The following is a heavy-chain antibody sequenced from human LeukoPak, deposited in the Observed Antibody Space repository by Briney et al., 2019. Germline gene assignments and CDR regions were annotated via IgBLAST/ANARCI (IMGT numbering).Heavy chain of an antibody. D-gene: IGHD3-9*01. Sequence: SETLSLTCTVSGGSISSYYWGWIRQPPGKGLEWIGSIYYSGSTYYNPSLKSRVTISVDTSKNQFSLKLSSVTAADTAVYYCARENYAKVDWLYMTRDYNWFDPWGQGTLVTVSS. V-gene: IGHV4-39*07. CDR1: GGSISSYY. J-gene: IGHJ5*02. CDR3: ARENYAKVDWLYMTRDYNWFDP. CDR2: IYYSGST.